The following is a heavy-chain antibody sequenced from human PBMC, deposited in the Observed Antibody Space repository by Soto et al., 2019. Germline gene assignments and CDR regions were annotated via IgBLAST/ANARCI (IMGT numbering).Heavy chain of an antibody. D-gene: IGHD3-10*01. Sequence: SETLSLTCTVSAGSISSGTYYWGWIRQPPGKGLEWIGSLYYTGRTYYGPSLKSLVTISVDTSKNHFSLNLTSVTATDTAVYYCARRLARGVIGWFDPWGQGTLVTVSS. CDR3: ARRLARGVIGWFDP. CDR2: LYYTGRT. CDR1: AGSISSGTYY. V-gene: IGHV4-39*02. J-gene: IGHJ5*02.